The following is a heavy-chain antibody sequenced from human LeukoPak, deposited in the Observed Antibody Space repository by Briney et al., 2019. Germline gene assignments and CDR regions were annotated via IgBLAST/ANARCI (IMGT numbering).Heavy chain of an antibody. CDR1: GFTFSNYV. J-gene: IGHJ4*02. Sequence: PGGSLRLSCAASGFTFSNYVMSWVRQAPGKGLEWVSAITGSSDSTYYADSVKGRFTSSRDNSKSTLFLQMNSLRAEDTAIYYCAKGSSNSRPYYFDYWGQGTLATVS. CDR2: ITGSSDST. D-gene: IGHD1-1*01. CDR3: AKGSSNSRPYYFDY. V-gene: IGHV3-23*01.